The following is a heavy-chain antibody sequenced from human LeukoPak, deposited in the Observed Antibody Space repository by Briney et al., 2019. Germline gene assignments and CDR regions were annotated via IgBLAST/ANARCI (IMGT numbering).Heavy chain of an antibody. Sequence: ASVKVSCKASGYTFTRYYMHWVRQAPGQGLEWMGWINPNSGGTNYAQKFQGRVTMTRDTSISTAYMELGRLRSDDTAVYYCARGWYSSSWYSASDWFDPWGQGTLVTVSS. CDR1: GYTFTRYY. J-gene: IGHJ5*02. CDR2: INPNSGGT. V-gene: IGHV1-2*02. D-gene: IGHD6-13*01. CDR3: ARGWYSSSWYSASDWFDP.